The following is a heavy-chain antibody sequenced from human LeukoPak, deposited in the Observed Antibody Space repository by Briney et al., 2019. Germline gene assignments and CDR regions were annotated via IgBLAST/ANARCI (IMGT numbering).Heavy chain of an antibody. CDR1: GFTFSSYG. D-gene: IGHD6-13*01. CDR3: ARAEAAAGRRGYYYYGMDV. V-gene: IGHV3-33*01. Sequence: RSLRLSCAASGFTFSSYGMHWVRQAPGKGLEWVAVIWYDGSNKYYADSVKGRFTISRDNSENTLYLQMNSLRAEDTAVYYCARAEAAAGRRGYYYYGMDVWGKGTTVTVSS. J-gene: IGHJ6*04. CDR2: IWYDGSNK.